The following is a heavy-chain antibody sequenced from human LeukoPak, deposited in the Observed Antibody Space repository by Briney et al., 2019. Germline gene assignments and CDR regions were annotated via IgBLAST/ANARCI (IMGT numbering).Heavy chain of an antibody. D-gene: IGHD6-19*01. J-gene: IGHJ2*01. CDR2: ISSGSYI. Sequence: GGSLRLSCAASGFTFSTFGMIWVRQAPGKGLDWVSSISSGSYIYYADAVKARFTISRDNARNSLYLQMNSLRADDTAVYHCARLMFIAVGNWYFDLWGRGTLVTVSS. V-gene: IGHV3-21*01. CDR1: GFTFSTFG. CDR3: ARLMFIAVGNWYFDL.